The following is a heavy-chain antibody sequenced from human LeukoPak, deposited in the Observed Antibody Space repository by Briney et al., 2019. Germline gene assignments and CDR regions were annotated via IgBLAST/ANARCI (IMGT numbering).Heavy chain of an antibody. V-gene: IGHV3-30*18. D-gene: IGHD3-10*01. CDR3: AKDRYGSGETVVDY. CDR2: ISYDGSNK. J-gene: IGHJ4*02. CDR1: GFTFSSYG. Sequence: GGSLRLCCAASGFTFSSYGMHWVRQAPGKGLEWVAVISYDGSNKYYADSVKGRFTISRDNSKNTLYLQMNSLRAEDTAVYYCAKDRYGSGETVVDYWGQGTLVTVSS.